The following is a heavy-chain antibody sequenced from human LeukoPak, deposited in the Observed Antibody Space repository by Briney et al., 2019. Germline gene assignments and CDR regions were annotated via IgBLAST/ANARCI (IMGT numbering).Heavy chain of an antibody. CDR3: ARRYTASPGERFDY. CDR1: GGSISNYY. V-gene: IGHV4-59*08. D-gene: IGHD2-2*02. CDR2: IYYSGST. Sequence: PSETLSLTCSVSGGSISNYYWTWIRQPPGKGLEWIGYIYYSGSTNYNPSLSSRVTISLDTSKNQFSLMLRSLTAADTAVYYCARRYTASPGERFDYWGQGTLVTVSS. J-gene: IGHJ4*02.